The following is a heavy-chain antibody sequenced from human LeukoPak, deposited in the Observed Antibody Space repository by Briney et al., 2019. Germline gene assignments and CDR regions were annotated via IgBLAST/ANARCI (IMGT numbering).Heavy chain of an antibody. V-gene: IGHV3-30*03. Sequence: PGGSLRLSCVASGFTFTRNCMHWVRQAPGKGLEWVAAIPHDGSNALYADSVKGRFTISRDGSKSTQYLQMNSLRIEDSAMYYCATGSDFYYASWGQGTLVTVSS. CDR1: GFTFTRNC. CDR2: IPHDGSNA. CDR3: ATGSDFYYAS. J-gene: IGHJ5*02. D-gene: IGHD3-3*01.